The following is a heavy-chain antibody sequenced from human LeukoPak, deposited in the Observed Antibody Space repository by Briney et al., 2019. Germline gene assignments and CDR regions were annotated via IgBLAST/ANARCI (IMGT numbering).Heavy chain of an antibody. V-gene: IGHV4-39*07. D-gene: IGHD3-3*01. J-gene: IGHJ5*02. CDR1: GGSISSSNYY. CDR2: IYYSGST. Sequence: SETPSLTCTVSGGSISSSNYYWGWIRQPPGKGLEWIGTIYYSGSTYYNPSLKSRVTISRDPSKNQFSLKLSSVTAADTAVYYCARHGFTIFGVVTKKRGWFDPWGQGTLVTVSS. CDR3: ARHGFTIFGVVTKKRGWFDP.